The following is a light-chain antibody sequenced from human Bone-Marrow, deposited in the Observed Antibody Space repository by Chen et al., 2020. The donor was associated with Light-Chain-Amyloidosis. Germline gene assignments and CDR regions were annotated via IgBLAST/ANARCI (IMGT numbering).Light chain of an antibody. V-gene: IGLV2-14*01. CDR1: ISDVGGDKH. J-gene: IGLJ1*01. CDR3: SSYTITNTLV. CDR2: EVT. Sequence: SALTQPAPFSGPPGQSTTIPCRGTISDVGGDKHVSWYQQHPDKAPKLMIYEVTNRPSWVPDRFSGSKSDNTASLTSSGLQTEDEADYFCSSYTITNTLVFGSGTRVTVL.